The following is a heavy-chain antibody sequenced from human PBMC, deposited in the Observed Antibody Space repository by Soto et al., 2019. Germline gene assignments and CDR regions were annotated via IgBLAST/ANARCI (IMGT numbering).Heavy chain of an antibody. V-gene: IGHV4-59*01. CDR2: ISYSGNT. Sequence: SETLSLTCTVSGGSIISYYWSWIRQPPGKGLEWIGYISYSGNTNYNPSLKSRVTISVDTSKNQFSLKLSSVTAADTAVYYCAGSRRGTNFDYWGQGALVTVSS. CDR3: AGSRRGTNFDY. D-gene: IGHD2-2*01. J-gene: IGHJ4*02. CDR1: GGSIISYY.